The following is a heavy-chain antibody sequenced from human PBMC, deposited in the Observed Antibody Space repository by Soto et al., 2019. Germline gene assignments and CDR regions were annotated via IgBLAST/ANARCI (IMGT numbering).Heavy chain of an antibody. D-gene: IGHD3-10*01. CDR2: ISSGSSYI. V-gene: IGHV3-21*01. J-gene: IGHJ5*01. Sequence: PGGTLRLYCAASGFTFSTYTMNWVRQAPGKGLEWISSISSGSSYIYYAGSVKGRFTISRDNAKNSLFLQMNSLRADDTAVYYCARDILSGGAYPDSWGQGTKVTVSS. CDR3: ARDILSGGAYPDS. CDR1: GFTFSTYT.